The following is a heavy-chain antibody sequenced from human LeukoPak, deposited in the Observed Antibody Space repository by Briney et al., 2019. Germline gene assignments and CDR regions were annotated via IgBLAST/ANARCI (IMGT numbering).Heavy chain of an antibody. V-gene: IGHV4-30-2*01. D-gene: IGHD6-13*01. J-gene: IGHJ3*02. Sequence: SETLSLTCTVSGVSISSGGFYWSWIRQPPGRGLEWIGYIYHSGSTYYNPSLKSRVTISVDRSKNQFSLKLSSVTAADTAVYSCARGAAVAHYAFDIWGQGTMVTVSS. CDR3: ARGAAVAHYAFDI. CDR2: IYHSGST. CDR1: GVSISSGGFY.